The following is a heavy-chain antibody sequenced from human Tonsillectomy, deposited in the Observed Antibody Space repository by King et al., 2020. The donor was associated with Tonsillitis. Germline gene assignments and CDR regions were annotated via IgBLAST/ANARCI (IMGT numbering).Heavy chain of an antibody. J-gene: IGHJ3*02. V-gene: IGHV3-74*01. Sequence: EVQLVESGGGLVQPGGSLRLSCAASGLTFSRYWMHWVRQAPGKGLVWVSRIKSDGSSTNYADSVKGRFTNSRDNAKNTLYLQMNNLRVEDTAVYYCARNYYYGSGSYYGLSDAFDIWGQGTMVTVSS. CDR1: GLTFSRYW. CDR3: ARNYYYGSGSYYGLSDAFDI. CDR2: IKSDGSST. D-gene: IGHD3-10*01.